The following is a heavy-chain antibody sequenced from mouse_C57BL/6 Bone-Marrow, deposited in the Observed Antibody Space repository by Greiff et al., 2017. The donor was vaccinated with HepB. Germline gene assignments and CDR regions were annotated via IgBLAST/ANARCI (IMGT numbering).Heavy chain of an antibody. J-gene: IGHJ3*01. V-gene: IGHV10-1*01. D-gene: IGHD2-5*01. Sequence: VKDRFTISRDDSESMLYLQMNNLKTEDTAMYYCVRAYYSNPFAYWGQGTLVTVSA. CDR3: VRAYYSNPFAY.